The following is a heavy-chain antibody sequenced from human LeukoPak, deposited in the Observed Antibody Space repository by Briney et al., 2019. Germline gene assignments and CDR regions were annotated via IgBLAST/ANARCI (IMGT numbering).Heavy chain of an antibody. J-gene: IGHJ3*02. CDR2: IKSKTDGGTT. V-gene: IGHV3-15*01. Sequence: SGGSLRLSCAASGFTFSNAWMSWVRQAPGKGLEWVGRIKSKTDGGTTDYAAPVKGRFTISRDDSKNTLYLQMNSLKTEDTAVYYCTTDLTYSAFDIWGQGTMVTVSS. D-gene: IGHD2-15*01. CDR3: TTDLTYSAFDI. CDR1: GFTFSNAW.